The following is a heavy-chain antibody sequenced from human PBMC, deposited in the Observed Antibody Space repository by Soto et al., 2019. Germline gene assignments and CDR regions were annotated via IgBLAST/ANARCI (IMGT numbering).Heavy chain of an antibody. CDR2: ISGSGDST. CDR1: AFTFSSSA. Sequence: EVQLLESGGGLIQPGGSLRLSCAASAFTFSSSAMSWVRQAPGQGLEWVAGISGSGDSTYYADSVKGRFTVSRDKPKNTQYLQMNSLRADYTAVYYCAKSRRGGNFYSYYYMDVWGKGTTVTVSS. J-gene: IGHJ6*03. D-gene: IGHD6-13*01. CDR3: AKSRRGGNFYSYYYMDV. V-gene: IGHV3-23*01.